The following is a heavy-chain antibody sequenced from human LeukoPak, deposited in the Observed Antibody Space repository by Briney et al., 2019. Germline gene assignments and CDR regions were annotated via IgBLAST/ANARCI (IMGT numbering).Heavy chain of an antibody. J-gene: IGHJ6*02. CDR3: ARPNIVVVPAATPNYYYYGMDV. CDR1: GFTFTSYS. V-gene: IGHV3-48*04. Sequence: GGSLRLSCVASGFTFTSYSMNWVRQAPGKGLEWVSYISSSGSTIYYADSVKGRFTISRDNAKNSLYLQMNSLRAEDTAVYYCARPNIVVVPAATPNYYYYGMDVWGQGTTVTVSS. CDR2: ISSSGSTI. D-gene: IGHD2-2*01.